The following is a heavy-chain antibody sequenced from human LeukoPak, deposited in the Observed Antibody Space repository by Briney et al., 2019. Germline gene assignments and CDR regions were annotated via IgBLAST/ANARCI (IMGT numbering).Heavy chain of an antibody. CDR2: ISWNSGSI. V-gene: IGHV3-9*01. D-gene: IGHD6-19*01. J-gene: IGHJ2*01. CDR1: GFTFDDYA. CDR3: AKDVGHSSGWYFDL. Sequence: GGSLRLSCAASGFTFDDYAMHWVRQAPGKGLEWVSGISWNSGSIGYADSVKGRFTISRDNAKNSLYLQMNSLRAEDTALYYCAKDVGHSSGWYFDLWGRGTLVTVSS.